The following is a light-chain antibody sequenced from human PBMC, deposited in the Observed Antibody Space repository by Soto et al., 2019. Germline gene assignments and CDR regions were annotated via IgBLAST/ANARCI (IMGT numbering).Light chain of an antibody. CDR1: QSISSY. Sequence: DIQMTQNPSTLSASVGDRVTITCRASQSISSYLNWYQQKPGKAPKLLIYAASSLQTGVPSRFSGSGSGTEFTLTITGLQPDDFATYYCQQYNSYVYTFGQGTKVDIK. J-gene: IGKJ2*01. V-gene: IGKV1-39*01. CDR2: AAS. CDR3: QQYNSYVYT.